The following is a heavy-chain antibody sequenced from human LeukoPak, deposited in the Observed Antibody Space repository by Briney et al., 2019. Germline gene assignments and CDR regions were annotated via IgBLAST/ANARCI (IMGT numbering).Heavy chain of an antibody. CDR1: GGSISSSSYY. CDR3: ASLSYYDSSGYFSLDAFDI. J-gene: IGHJ3*02. CDR2: MYYSGST. D-gene: IGHD3-22*01. Sequence: SETLSLTCTVSGGSISSSSYYWGWIRQPPGKGLEWIWSMYYSGSTYYNPSLKSRVTISVDTSKNQFSLKLSSVTAADTAVYYCASLSYYDSSGYFSLDAFDIWGQGTMVSVSS. V-gene: IGHV4-39*01.